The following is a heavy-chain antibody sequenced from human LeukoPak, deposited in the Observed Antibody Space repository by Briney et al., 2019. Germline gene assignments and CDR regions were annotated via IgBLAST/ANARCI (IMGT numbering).Heavy chain of an antibody. V-gene: IGHV3-30*02. J-gene: IGHJ4*02. Sequence: GGSLRLSCAVSGFNFRSYAMHWVRQAPGKGLEWVAFIRYDGINKYYADSVKGRFTISRDNAKDTLYLQMNSLRAEDTAVYYCAKDLLSSSWYADYWGQGTLVTVSS. CDR2: IRYDGINK. CDR1: GFNFRSYA. D-gene: IGHD6-13*01. CDR3: AKDLLSSSWYADY.